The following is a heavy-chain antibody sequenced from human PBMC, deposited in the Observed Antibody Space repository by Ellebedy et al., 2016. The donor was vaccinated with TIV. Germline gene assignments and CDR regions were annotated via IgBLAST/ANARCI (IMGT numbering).Heavy chain of an antibody. CDR3: VKGGWGSYSDY. V-gene: IGHV3-23*01. CDR2: IGKGGDT. D-gene: IGHD7-27*01. CDR1: GFTFSSTA. Sequence: GESLKISXAASGFTFSSTAMCWVRQAPGKGLDWVSGIGKGGDTYYADSVRGRFTISRDNSKNTLYMQMNSLRAEDTAVYYCVKGGWGSYSDYWGQGIVVTVFS. J-gene: IGHJ4*02.